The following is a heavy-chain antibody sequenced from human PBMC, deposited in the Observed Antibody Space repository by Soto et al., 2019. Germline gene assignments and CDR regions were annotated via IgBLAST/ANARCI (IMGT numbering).Heavy chain of an antibody. CDR3: AREALSCSGGSCYWVAYYYYGMDV. J-gene: IGHJ6*02. D-gene: IGHD2-15*01. V-gene: IGHV3-72*01. CDR2: TRNKANSYTT. CDR1: GFTFSDHY. Sequence: PGGSLRLSCAASGFTFSDHYMDWARQAPGKGLEWVGRTRNKANSYTTEYAASVKGRFTISRDDSKNSLYLQMNSLKAEDTAVYYCAREALSCSGGSCYWVAYYYYGMDVWGQGTTVTVSS.